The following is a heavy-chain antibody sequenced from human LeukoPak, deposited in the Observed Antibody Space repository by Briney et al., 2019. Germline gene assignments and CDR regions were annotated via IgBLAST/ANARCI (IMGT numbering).Heavy chain of an antibody. Sequence: GGSLRLSCRGYGFTFGDHAMSWVRQAPGKGLEWVGFIRSKAYRGTTEYAASVKGRFTISRDDSTSIAYLQMNSLRIEDTAVYYCARGPIQLWIHNAMDVWGQGTTVTVSS. D-gene: IGHD5-18*01. V-gene: IGHV3-49*04. J-gene: IGHJ6*02. CDR1: GFTFGDHA. CDR3: ARGPIQLWIHNAMDV. CDR2: IRSKAYRGTT.